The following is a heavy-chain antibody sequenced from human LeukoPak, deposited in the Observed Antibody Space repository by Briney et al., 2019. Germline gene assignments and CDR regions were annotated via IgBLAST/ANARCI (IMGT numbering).Heavy chain of an antibody. CDR2: ISTYNGDT. CDR1: GYTFTNYG. J-gene: IGHJ4*02. V-gene: IGHV1-18*01. CDR3: ARGFPPSGDPDY. Sequence: GASVKVSCKASGYTFTNYGVNWVRQAPGQGLEWMGWISTYNGDTNYAQKLQGRVTMTTDASTSTAYMELRSLTSDDTAFYYCARGFPPSGDPDYWGQGTLVTVSS. D-gene: IGHD4-17*01.